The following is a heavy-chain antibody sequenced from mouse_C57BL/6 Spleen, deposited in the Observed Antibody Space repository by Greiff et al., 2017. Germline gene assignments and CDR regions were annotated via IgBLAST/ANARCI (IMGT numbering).Heavy chain of an antibody. V-gene: IGHV5-4*03. CDR1: GFTFSSYA. J-gene: IGHJ2*01. Sequence: DVMLVESGGGLVKPGGSLKLSCAASGFTFSSYAMSWVRQTPEKRLEWVATISDGGSYTYYPDNVKGRFTISRDNAKNNLYLQMSHLKSEDTAMYYCARGGNYIDYWGQGTTLTVSS. CDR3: ARGGNYIDY. CDR2: ISDGGSYT.